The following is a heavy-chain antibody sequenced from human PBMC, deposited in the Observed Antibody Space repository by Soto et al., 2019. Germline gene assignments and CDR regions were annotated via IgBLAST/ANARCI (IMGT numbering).Heavy chain of an antibody. CDR1: GGTFSSYA. J-gene: IGHJ6*02. D-gene: IGHD6-13*01. CDR3: ARASAIAAAGDYCYDMDV. CDR2: IIPIFGTA. V-gene: IGHV1-69*01. Sequence: QVQLVQSGAEVKKPGSSVKVSCKASGGTFSSYAISWVRQAPGQGLEWMGGIIPIFGTAKYAQKFQGRVTITGDESTSTAYRELSSLRSEDTAVYYCARASAIAAAGDYCYDMDVWGQGTTVTVSS.